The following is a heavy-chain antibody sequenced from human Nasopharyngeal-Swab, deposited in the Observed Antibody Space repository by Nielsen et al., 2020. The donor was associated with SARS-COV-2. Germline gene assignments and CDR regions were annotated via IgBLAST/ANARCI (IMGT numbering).Heavy chain of an antibody. CDR3: VKDWRYEYPSYMDI. CDR1: GFTFSNFA. D-gene: IGHD3-3*01. Sequence: GGSLRLSCSASGFTFSNFAMHWVRQAPGKGLEFVSAIDNNGGATYYADSVKGRFTISRDNSKSTLYLQLSSLRGDDTAVYYCVKDWRYEYPSYMDIWGKGTTIIVS. J-gene: IGHJ6*03. CDR2: IDNNGGAT. V-gene: IGHV3-64D*06.